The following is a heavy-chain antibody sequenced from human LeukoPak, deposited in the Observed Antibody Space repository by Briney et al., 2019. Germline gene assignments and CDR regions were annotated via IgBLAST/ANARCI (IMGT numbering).Heavy chain of an antibody. CDR2: ISAFNGNT. D-gene: IGHD2-15*01. V-gene: IGHV1-18*01. CDR1: GYTFTSDG. Sequence: EASVKVSCKAPGYTFTSDGISWGRQAPGEGLEWMGWISAFNGNTNYAQKVQSRVTMTTDTSTSTAYMEVRSLRSDDTAVYYCARDDSDIVVVVTAGGMDAWGQGTTVTVSS. CDR3: ARDDSDIVVVVTAGGMDA. J-gene: IGHJ6*02.